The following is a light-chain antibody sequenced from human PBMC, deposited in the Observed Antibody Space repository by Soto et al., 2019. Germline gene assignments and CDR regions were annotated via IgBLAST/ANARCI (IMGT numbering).Light chain of an antibody. V-gene: IGLV1-40*01. CDR3: QSYDSSLSVWV. J-gene: IGLJ3*02. CDR2: GNN. Sequence: QAVVTQPPSVSGAPGQRVTISCPGSSSKIGAGYDVHWYHQLPGTAPKLLIYGNNNRPSGVPDRFSGSRSGTSASLAITGLQAEDEADYYCQSYDSSLSVWVFGGGTKLTVL. CDR1: SSKIGAGYD.